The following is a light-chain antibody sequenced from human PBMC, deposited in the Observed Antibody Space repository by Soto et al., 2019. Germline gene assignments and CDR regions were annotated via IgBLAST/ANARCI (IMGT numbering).Light chain of an antibody. CDR2: DVN. J-gene: IGLJ1*01. CDR3: SSYTSNSTHFV. V-gene: IGLV2-14*01. Sequence: QSVLTQPASVSGSPGQSITISCTGTSSDVGGYNYVSWYQQHPGKVPKLMIYDVNNRPSGVSNRFSGSKSGNTASLTISGLQAEDEADYYCSSYTSNSTHFVFGTGTKLTVL. CDR1: SSDVGGYNY.